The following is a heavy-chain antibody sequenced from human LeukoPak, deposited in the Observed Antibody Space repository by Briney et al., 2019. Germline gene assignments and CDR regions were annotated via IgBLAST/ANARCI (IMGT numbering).Heavy chain of an antibody. J-gene: IGHJ3*01. Sequence: GGSLRLSCAASGFTFTDYAMTAVREAPGKGLEWVSSIRGNGGGPFYADPVKGRFTISRDNSENMLFLQMNSLRADDAAVYYCAKDQIGVLPDAFDVWGQGAMVSVSS. D-gene: IGHD3-10*01. CDR3: AKDQIGVLPDAFDV. CDR2: IRGNGGGP. V-gene: IGHV3-23*01. CDR1: GFTFTDYA.